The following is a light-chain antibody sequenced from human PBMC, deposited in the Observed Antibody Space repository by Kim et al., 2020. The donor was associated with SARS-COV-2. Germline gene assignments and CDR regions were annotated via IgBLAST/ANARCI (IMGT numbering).Light chain of an antibody. CDR1: QSVSPY. V-gene: IGKV3-11*01. Sequence: SLSPGERATLSCRASQSVSPYLAWYQQKPGQAPRLLIYDASKRATGIPARFSGSGSGTDFTLTISSLEPDDFAVYYCQLRTNWLTSGGGTKGGYQT. CDR3: QLRTNWLT. CDR2: DAS. J-gene: IGKJ4*01.